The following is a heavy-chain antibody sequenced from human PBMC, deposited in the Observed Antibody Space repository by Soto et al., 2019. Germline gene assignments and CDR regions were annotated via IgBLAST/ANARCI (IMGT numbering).Heavy chain of an antibody. J-gene: IGHJ3*02. V-gene: IGHV4-59*01. D-gene: IGHD2-15*01. CDR1: GGSISSYY. Sequence: PSETLSLTCTVSGGSISSYYWSWIRQPPGKGLEWIGYIYYSGSTNYNPSLKSRVTISVDTSKNQFSLKLSSVTAADTAVYYCARGYCSGGSCYSWTHAFDIWGQGTMVT. CDR3: ARGYCSGGSCYSWTHAFDI. CDR2: IYYSGST.